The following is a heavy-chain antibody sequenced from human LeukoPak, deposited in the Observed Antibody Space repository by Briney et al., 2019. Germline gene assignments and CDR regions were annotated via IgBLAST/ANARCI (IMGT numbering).Heavy chain of an antibody. V-gene: IGHV3-23*01. CDR3: ARARLTTYYYYGMDV. CDR1: GFTFSTYV. D-gene: IGHD4/OR15-4a*01. J-gene: IGHJ6*02. Sequence: GGSLRLSCVASGFTFSTYVMSWVRQAPGKGLEWVSSISGSGDTAYYADSVKGRVTISRDNAKNSLYLQMNSLRAEDTAVYYCARARLTTYYYYGMDVWGQGTTVTVSS. CDR2: ISGSGDTA.